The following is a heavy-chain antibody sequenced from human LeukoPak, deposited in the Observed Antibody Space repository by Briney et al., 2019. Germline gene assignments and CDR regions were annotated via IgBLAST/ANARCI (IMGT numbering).Heavy chain of an antibody. Sequence: GGSLRLSCAGSGFTFSSYGMHWVRQAPGKGLEWVAFIRYDGSNKYYADSVKGRFTISRDNSKNTLHLQMNSLRAEDTAVYYCARGGYYGSGRYYFDSWGQGTLVTVSS. D-gene: IGHD3-3*01. CDR2: IRYDGSNK. CDR1: GFTFSSYG. V-gene: IGHV3-30*02. J-gene: IGHJ4*02. CDR3: ARGGYYGSGRYYFDS.